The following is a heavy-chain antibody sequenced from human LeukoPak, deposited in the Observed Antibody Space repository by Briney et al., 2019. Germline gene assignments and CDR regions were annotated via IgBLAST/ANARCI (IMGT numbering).Heavy chain of an antibody. CDR2: ISAYDGNT. Sequence: GAAVTVTLKGTGYTFTSYDINWVRQATAQGLEWMGRISAYDGNTNYAKKLQDRATMTTDTSTSTAYIELRSLKSDDTAVYYCASSIVGATSPFDYWGQGTLVTVSS. V-gene: IGHV1-18*01. CDR3: ASSIVGATSPFDY. CDR1: GYTFTSYD. D-gene: IGHD1-26*01. J-gene: IGHJ4*02.